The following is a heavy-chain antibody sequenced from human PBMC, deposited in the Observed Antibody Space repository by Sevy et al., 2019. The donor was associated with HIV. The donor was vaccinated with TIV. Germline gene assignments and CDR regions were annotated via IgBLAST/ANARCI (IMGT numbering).Heavy chain of an antibody. V-gene: IGHV3-9*01. CDR3: AKDKGYCTNGVCYTSYYYYGMDV. Sequence: GGSLRLSCAASGFTFDDYAMHWVRQAPGKGLEWVSGISWNSGSIGYADSVKGRFTISRDNAKNSLYLQMNSLRAEDXXXXXCAKDKGYCTNGVCYTSYYYYGMDVWGQGTTVTVSS. J-gene: IGHJ6*02. CDR1: GFTFDDYA. D-gene: IGHD2-8*01. CDR2: ISWNSGSI.